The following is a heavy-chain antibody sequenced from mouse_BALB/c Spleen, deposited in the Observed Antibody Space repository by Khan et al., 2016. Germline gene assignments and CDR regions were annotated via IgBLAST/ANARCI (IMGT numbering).Heavy chain of an antibody. D-gene: IGHD1-1*01. CDR1: GYTFTDYN. CDR2: IYPHNGGA. J-gene: IGHJ4*01. Sequence: VQLQQSGPELVKPGASVRISCKASGYTFTDYNIHWVKQSHGKSLEWIGYIYPHNGGAGYNQKFKSKATLTVDNSSSTAYMELRSLTSEDSAVYYCARARTYFYAMDYWGQGTSVTVSS. V-gene: IGHV1S29*02. CDR3: ARARTYFYAMDY.